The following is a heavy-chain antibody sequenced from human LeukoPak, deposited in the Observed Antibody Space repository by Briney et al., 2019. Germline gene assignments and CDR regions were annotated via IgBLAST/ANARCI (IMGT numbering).Heavy chain of an antibody. CDR2: IYPGDSDT. D-gene: IGHD3-22*01. Sequence: GESLKISCKGSGYRFNNYWIGWVRQMPGKGLEWMGIIYPGDSDTRYSPSFQGQVTISADKSISTAYLQWSSLKASDTAMYYCARRYYYDSSGYFHYFDYWGQGTLVTVSS. CDR3: ARRYYYDSSGYFHYFDY. V-gene: IGHV5-51*01. CDR1: GYRFNNYW. J-gene: IGHJ4*02.